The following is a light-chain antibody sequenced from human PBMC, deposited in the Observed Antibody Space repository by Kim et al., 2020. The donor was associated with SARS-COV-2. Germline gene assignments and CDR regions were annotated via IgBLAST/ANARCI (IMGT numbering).Light chain of an antibody. CDR3: QQYNSYPYT. CDR2: GAS. Sequence: SASVGDRVTITCRASQSISSWLAWYQQKPGKAPKLLIYGASSLESGVPSRFSGSGSGTEFTLTISSLQPDDFATYYCQQYNSYPYTFGQGTKLEI. CDR1: QSISSW. J-gene: IGKJ2*01. V-gene: IGKV1-5*01.